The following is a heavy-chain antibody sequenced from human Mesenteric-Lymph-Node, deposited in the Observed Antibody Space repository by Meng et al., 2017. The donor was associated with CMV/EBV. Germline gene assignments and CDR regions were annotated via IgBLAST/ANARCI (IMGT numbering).Heavy chain of an antibody. CDR1: GSISTSSYY. V-gene: IGHV4-39*07. J-gene: IGHJ5*02. D-gene: IGHD6-19*01. CDR3: ARDLYIAVTGTRWFDP. Sequence: GSISTSSYYWGWIRQPPGKGLEWIGSIYYRGNTYSNPSLKSRVTISVDTSKNQFSLKLNSVTAADTAVYYCARDLYIAVTGTRWFDPWGQGILVTVSS. CDR2: IYYRGNT.